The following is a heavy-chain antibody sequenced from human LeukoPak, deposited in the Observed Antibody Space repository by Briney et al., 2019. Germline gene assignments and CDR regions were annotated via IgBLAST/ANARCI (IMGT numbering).Heavy chain of an antibody. J-gene: IGHJ4*02. V-gene: IGHV3-7*01. CDR2: IIEGGDVK. CDR3: ARVGKNGWDFDH. CDR1: GFNFINNW. Sequence: GGSLRLSCVASGFNFINNWMTWVRQAPGKGLAWVANIIEGGDVKYYVDSVKGRFTISRDNTKNSLYLQMTSLRADDTAVYYCARVGKNGWDFDHWGQGTLVTVSS. D-gene: IGHD6-19*01.